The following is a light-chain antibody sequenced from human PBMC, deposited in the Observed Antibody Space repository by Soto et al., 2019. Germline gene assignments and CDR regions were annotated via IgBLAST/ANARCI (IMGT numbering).Light chain of an antibody. Sequence: DIQMTQSPSTLSASVGDRVTITCRASQSISNWLAWYQQKPGKAPRLLIYDASYLERGVPSRFSGSGSGTEFTLTISDLQPDDLATYYCKQYNSFWTFGQGTKVDIK. CDR2: DAS. CDR3: KQYNSFWT. CDR1: QSISNW. J-gene: IGKJ1*01. V-gene: IGKV1-5*01.